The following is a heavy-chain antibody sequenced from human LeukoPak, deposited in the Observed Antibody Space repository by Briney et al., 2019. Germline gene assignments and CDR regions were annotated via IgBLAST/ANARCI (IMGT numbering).Heavy chain of an antibody. D-gene: IGHD2-15*01. J-gene: IGHJ4*02. Sequence: GASVKVSCKASGGTFSSYAISWVRQAPGQGLEWMGRIIPILGIANYAQKFQGGVTITADKSTSTAYMELSSLRSEDTAVYYCARAVQRSLFDYWGQGTLVTVSS. V-gene: IGHV1-69*04. CDR1: GGTFSSYA. CDR3: ARAVQRSLFDY. CDR2: IIPILGIA.